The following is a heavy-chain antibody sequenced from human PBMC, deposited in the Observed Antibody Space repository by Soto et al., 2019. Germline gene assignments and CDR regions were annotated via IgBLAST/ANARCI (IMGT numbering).Heavy chain of an antibody. J-gene: IGHJ6*02. CDR1: GYTFTSYG. CDR3: ARAGSSLGYAMDV. Sequence: ASVKVSCKASGYTFTSYGISWVRQAPGQGLEWMGWISANNGNTHYAQKFQGRVTMTTETSTSTVYMELRSLRSDDTAVYYCARAGSSLGYAMDVWGRGTTVTVSS. CDR2: ISANNGNT. V-gene: IGHV1-18*04. D-gene: IGHD3-10*01.